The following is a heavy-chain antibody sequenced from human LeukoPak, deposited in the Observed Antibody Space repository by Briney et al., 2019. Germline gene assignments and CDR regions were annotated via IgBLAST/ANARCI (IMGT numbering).Heavy chain of an antibody. V-gene: IGHV3-74*01. J-gene: IGHJ5*02. CDR1: GFTFSSYW. CDR3: APTDRYGEGWWFDP. D-gene: IGHD4-17*01. Sequence: PGGSLRLSCAASGFTFSSYWMHWVRQAPGKGLVWVSRINSDGSSTTYADSVKGRFTISRDNAKNTLYLQMNSLRAEDTAVYYCAPTDRYGEGWWFDPWGQGTLVTVSS. CDR2: INSDGSST.